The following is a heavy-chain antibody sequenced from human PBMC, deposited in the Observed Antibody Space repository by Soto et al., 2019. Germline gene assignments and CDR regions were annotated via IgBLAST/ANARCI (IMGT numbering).Heavy chain of an antibody. CDR1: GGTFSSYT. CDR2: IIPILGIA. V-gene: IGHV1-69*08. J-gene: IGHJ4*02. Sequence: QVQLVQSGAEVKKPGSSVKVSCKASGGTFSSYTISWVRQAPGQGLEWMGRIIPILGIANYVQKFQGRVTITADKSTSTAYMELCSLRSEDTAVYYCARDPNKGYFLYWGQGTLVTVSS. CDR3: ARDPNKGYFLY.